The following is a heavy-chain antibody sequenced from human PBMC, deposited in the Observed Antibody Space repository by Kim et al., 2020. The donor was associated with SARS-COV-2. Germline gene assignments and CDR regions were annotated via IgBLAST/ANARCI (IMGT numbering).Heavy chain of an antibody. CDR3: ARDYGYSIDY. D-gene: IGHD6-13*01. CDR2: KK. Sequence: KKSYADSVKGRFTISRDNSKNTLYLQMNSLRAEDTAVYYCARDYGYSIDYWGQGTLVTVSS. J-gene: IGHJ4*02. V-gene: IGHV3-33*01.